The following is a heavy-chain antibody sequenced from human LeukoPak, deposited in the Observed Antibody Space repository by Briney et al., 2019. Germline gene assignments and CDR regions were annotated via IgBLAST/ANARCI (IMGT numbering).Heavy chain of an antibody. Sequence: GGSLRLSCAASGCTFSSYAMSWIRQTPGKGLEWVSAISGGGGSTYYADCVKGRFTISRDNPKNTLYLQMNSLRAEDTAIYYCAKRGNDYQFDPWGQGTLVTVSS. D-gene: IGHD4-11*01. CDR3: AKRGNDYQFDP. J-gene: IGHJ5*02. CDR2: ISGGGGST. CDR1: GCTFSSYA. V-gene: IGHV3-23*01.